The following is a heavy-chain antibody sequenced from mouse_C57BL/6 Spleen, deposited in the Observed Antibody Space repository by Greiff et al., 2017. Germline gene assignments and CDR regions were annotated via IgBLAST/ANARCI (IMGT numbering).Heavy chain of an antibody. Sequence: VQLQQSGPELVKPGASVKISCKASGYSFTDYNMNWVKQSNGKSLEWIGVINPNYGTTRYTQKFQGKATLTVDQSSSTAYMQLNSLTSEDTAVYYCARGTGSIYCDYWGQGTTLTVSS. V-gene: IGHV1-39*01. CDR1: GYSFTDYN. CDR2: INPNYGTT. J-gene: IGHJ2*01. CDR3: ARGTGSIYCDY. D-gene: IGHD4-1*01.